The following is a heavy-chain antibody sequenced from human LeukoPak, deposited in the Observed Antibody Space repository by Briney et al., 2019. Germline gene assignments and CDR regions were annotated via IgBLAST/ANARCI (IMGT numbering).Heavy chain of an antibody. D-gene: IGHD3-22*01. CDR2: INHSGST. CDR3: ARGAYYYDSSGYYYSYYYYMDV. Sequence: SETLSLTCAVYGGSFSGYYWSWIRQPPGKGLEWIGEINHSGSTNYNPSLKSRVTISVDTSKNQFSLKLSSVTAADTAVYYCARGAYYYDSSGYYYSYYYYMDVWGKGTTVTVSS. CDR1: GGSFSGYY. V-gene: IGHV4-34*01. J-gene: IGHJ6*03.